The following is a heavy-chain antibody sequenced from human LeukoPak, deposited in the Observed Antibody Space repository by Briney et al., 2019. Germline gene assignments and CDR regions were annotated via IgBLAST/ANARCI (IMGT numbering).Heavy chain of an antibody. CDR3: ARDRYQYYYDSSGYYPTGFDY. J-gene: IGHJ4*02. CDR1: GYTFTGYY. D-gene: IGHD3-22*01. V-gene: IGHV1-2*04. Sequence: ASVKVSCKASGYTFTGYYMHWVRQAPGQGLEWMGWINPNSGGTNYAQKFQGWVTVTRDTSISTAYMELSRLRSDDTAVYYCARDRYQYYYDSSGYYPTGFDYWGQGTLVTVSS. CDR2: INPNSGGT.